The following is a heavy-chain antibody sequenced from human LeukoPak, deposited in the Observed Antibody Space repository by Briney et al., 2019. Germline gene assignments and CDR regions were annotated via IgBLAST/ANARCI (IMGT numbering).Heavy chain of an antibody. J-gene: IGHJ4*02. D-gene: IGHD6-19*01. CDR2: IYYSGST. CDR3: ARDKGEQWLGTTNFFDY. Sequence: PSETLSLTCTVSGGSISSYYWSWIRQPPGKGLEWIGYIYYSGSTNYNPSLKSRVTISVDTSKNQFSLKLSSVTAADTAVYYCARDKGEQWLGTTNFFDYWGQGTLVTVSS. V-gene: IGHV4-59*12. CDR1: GGSISSYY.